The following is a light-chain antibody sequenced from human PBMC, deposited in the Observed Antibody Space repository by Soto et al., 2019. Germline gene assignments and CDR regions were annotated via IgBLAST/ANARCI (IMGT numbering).Light chain of an antibody. CDR1: QSVSSR. CDR2: GAS. CDR3: QHYVGGSPIT. Sequence: EIVMTQSPATLSVSPGDRATLSCRASQSVSSRLAWYQQKPGQAPRLLISGASSRATGIPDRFSGSGSGTDFTLTISRLEPEDFALYYCQHYVGGSPITFGQGTRLEI. J-gene: IGKJ5*01. V-gene: IGKV3-20*01.